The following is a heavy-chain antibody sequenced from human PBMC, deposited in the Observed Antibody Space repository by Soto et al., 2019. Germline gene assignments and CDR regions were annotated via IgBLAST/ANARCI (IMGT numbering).Heavy chain of an antibody. CDR3: TKEKSVMYSGYDAFDI. V-gene: IGHV3-13*05. J-gene: IGHJ3*02. Sequence: GGSLRLSCAASGFTFSSYVMHWVRQATGKGLEWVSAIGTAGDPYYPGSVKGRFTISRENAKNSLYLQMNSLRAEDTAVYYCTKEKSVMYSGYDAFDIWGRGTMVTV. CDR1: GFTFSSYV. D-gene: IGHD5-12*01. CDR2: IGTAGDP.